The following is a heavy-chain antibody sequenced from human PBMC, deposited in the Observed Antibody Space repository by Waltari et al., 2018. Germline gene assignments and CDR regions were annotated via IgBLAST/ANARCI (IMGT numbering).Heavy chain of an antibody. Sequence: QVQLQESGPGLVKPSETLSLTCAVSGYSISSGYYWGWIRQPPGKGLEWIGSIYHSGSTYYNPSLKSRVTISVDTSKNQFSLKLSSVTAADTAVYYCARPRRIGSWYRGYAFDIWGQGTMVTVSS. CDR3: ARPRRIGSWYRGYAFDI. D-gene: IGHD6-13*01. V-gene: IGHV4-38-2*01. J-gene: IGHJ3*02. CDR1: GYSISSGYY. CDR2: IYHSGST.